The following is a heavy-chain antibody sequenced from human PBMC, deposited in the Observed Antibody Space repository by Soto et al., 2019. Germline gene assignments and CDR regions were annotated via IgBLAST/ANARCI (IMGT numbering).Heavy chain of an antibody. J-gene: IGHJ5*02. CDR2: INAGNGNT. V-gene: IGHV1-3*01. CDR1: GYTFTSYA. Sequence: GASVKVSCKASGYTFTSYAMHWVRQAPGQRLEWMGWINAGNGNTKYSQKFQGRVTITRDTSASTAYMELSSLRSEDTAVYYCARDLPAAIKWFDPWGQGTLVTVSS. CDR3: ARDLPAAIKWFDP. D-gene: IGHD2-15*01.